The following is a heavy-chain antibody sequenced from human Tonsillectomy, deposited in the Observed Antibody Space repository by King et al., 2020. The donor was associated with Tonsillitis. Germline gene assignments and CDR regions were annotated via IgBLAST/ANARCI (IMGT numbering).Heavy chain of an antibody. V-gene: IGHV3-33*01. D-gene: IGHD3-10*01. CDR3: ATEGGALGERLDP. CDR1: GFTFSSYG. CDR2: IWYDGSNK. J-gene: IGHJ5*02. Sequence: VQLVESGGGVGQSGGSLRLSCAGSGFTFSSYGMHWVRQAPGKGLEWVAVIWYDGSNKYYGESVQGRFTISRDDSKNTLHLQMDSLRAEDTAVYYGATEGGALGERLDPWGQGPLVPVP.